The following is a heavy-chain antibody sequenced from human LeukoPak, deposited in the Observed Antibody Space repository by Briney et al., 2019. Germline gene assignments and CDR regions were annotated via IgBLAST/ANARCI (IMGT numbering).Heavy chain of an antibody. CDR2: IYWDNDK. CDR3: AHGSGWYDY. J-gene: IGHJ4*02. Sequence: SGPTLVKPTQTLTLTCTFSGFSLSTSGVGVGWIRQPPGKALEWLALIYWDNDKRSSPSLKSRLTITEDTSKNQVVLTMTNMDPVDTATYYCAHGSGWYDYWGQGTLVTVSS. V-gene: IGHV2-5*02. CDR1: GFSLSTSGVG. D-gene: IGHD6-19*01.